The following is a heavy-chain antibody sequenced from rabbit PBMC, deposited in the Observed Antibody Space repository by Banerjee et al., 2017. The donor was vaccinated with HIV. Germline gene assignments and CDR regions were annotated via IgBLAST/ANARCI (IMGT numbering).Heavy chain of an antibody. V-gene: IGHV1S40*01. CDR3: ARDLAGVIGWNFNL. J-gene: IGHJ4*01. CDR1: GFSFSGSYW. D-gene: IGHD4-1*01. Sequence: QSLEESGGDLVKPGASLTLTCTASGFSFSGSYWIYWVRQAPGKGLEWIACIGDGSTYYASWVNGRFTISKTSSTTVTLQMTSLTAADTATYFCARDLAGVIGWNFNLWGQGTLVTVS. CDR2: IGDGST.